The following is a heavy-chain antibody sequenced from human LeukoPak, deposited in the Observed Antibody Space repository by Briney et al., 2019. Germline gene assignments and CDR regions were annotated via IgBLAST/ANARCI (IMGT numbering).Heavy chain of an antibody. CDR1: GFTFGNYW. J-gene: IGHJ4*02. CDR2: IKQDGSEK. V-gene: IGHV3-7*01. CDR3: AKEPGETSLFVVDY. Sequence: GGSLRLSCAASGFTFGNYWMSWVRQAPGKGLEWVANIKQDGSEKYYADSVKGRFTISRDNSKNTLYLQMNSLRAEDTAVYYCAKEPGETSLFVVDYWGQGTLVTVSS. D-gene: IGHD3-10*01.